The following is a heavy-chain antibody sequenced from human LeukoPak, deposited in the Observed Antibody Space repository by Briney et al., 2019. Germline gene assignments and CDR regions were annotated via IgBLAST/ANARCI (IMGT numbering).Heavy chain of an antibody. Sequence: GGSLRLSCAVSGFTFSDSGMHWVSQAPGKGLEWVAFISNDGENKLYADSVKGRFTISRDNSENTLYLQVNSLRPEDTDVYYCAKDHISLLRGPIVSPESGRLDSWGQGTLVTVSS. CDR3: AKDHISLLRGPIVSPESGRLDS. J-gene: IGHJ4*02. D-gene: IGHD5/OR15-5a*01. CDR2: ISNDGENK. CDR1: GFTFSDSG. V-gene: IGHV3-30*18.